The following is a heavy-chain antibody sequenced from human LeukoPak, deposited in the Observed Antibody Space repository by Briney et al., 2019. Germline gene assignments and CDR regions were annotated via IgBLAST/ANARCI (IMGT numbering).Heavy chain of an antibody. CDR3: AKDDTYYYGSGSAKDY. D-gene: IGHD3-10*01. J-gene: IGHJ4*02. CDR2: ISGSGGST. V-gene: IGHV3-23*01. CDR1: GFTFSSYA. Sequence: GGALRLSCAASGFTFSSYAMSWVRQAPGKGLEWVSAISGSGGSTYYADSVKGRFTISRDNSKNTLYLQMNSLRAEDTAVYYCAKDDTYYYGSGSAKDYWGQGTLVTVSS.